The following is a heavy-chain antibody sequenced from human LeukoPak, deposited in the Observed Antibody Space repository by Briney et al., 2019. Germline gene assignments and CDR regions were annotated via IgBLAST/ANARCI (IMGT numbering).Heavy chain of an antibody. CDR2: VYYSGST. D-gene: IGHD2-15*01. V-gene: IGHV4-39*07. CDR3: ARGGQTLTESPIYCSGGSCYPEYFQH. CDR1: GGSISSSSYY. J-gene: IGHJ1*01. Sequence: PSETLSLTCTVSGGSISSSSYYWGWIRQPPGKGLEWIGSVYYSGSTYYNPSLKSRVTISVDTSKNQFSLKLSSVTAADTAVYYCARGGQTLTESPIYCSGGSCYPEYFQHWGQGTLVTVSS.